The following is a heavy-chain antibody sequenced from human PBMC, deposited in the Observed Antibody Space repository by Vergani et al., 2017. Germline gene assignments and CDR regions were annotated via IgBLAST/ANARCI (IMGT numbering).Heavy chain of an antibody. V-gene: IGHV3-23*01. D-gene: IGHD2-15*01. J-gene: IGHJ4*02. CDR2: ICGSSSST. CDR1: GFTFSTYA. CDR3: AKAGGGSCYSPLDY. Sequence: EVQLLESGGGLEQPGGSLRLSCAASGFTFSTYAMSWVRQAPGKGLEWVSVICGSSSSTYYADSMKGRFTISRDNSKNTLYLQMNGLRADDTAVYYCAKAGGGSCYSPLDYWGQGTLVTVSS.